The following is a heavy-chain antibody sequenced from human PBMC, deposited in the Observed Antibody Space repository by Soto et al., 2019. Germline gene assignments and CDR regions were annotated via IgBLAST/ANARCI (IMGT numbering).Heavy chain of an antibody. J-gene: IGHJ4*02. CDR1: GYDFNTNW. V-gene: IGHV5-51*01. D-gene: IGHD3-3*01. CDR3: ARLPRDCNKTSCYYADD. Sequence: GESLKISCRGSGYDFNTNWFGWVRQLPGRGLEWVGIMYPGDSDTRYNPSLQGHVTLSVDVTVSTAFLQWRSLETSDTGMYFCARLPRDCNKTSCYYADDWGQGTQVTVSS. CDR2: MYPGDSDT.